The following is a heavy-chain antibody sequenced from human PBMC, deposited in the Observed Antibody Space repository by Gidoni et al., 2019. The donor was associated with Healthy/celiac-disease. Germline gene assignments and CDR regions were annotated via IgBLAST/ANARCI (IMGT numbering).Heavy chain of an antibody. J-gene: IGHJ4*02. V-gene: IGHV3-23*01. Sequence: EVQLLESGGGLVQPGGSLRLSWAASGFTFSSYAMSWVRQAPGKGLEWVSAISGSGGSTYYADSVKGRFTISRDNSKNTLYLQMNSLRAEDTAVYYCAKGGKDGSYYGYFDYWGQGTLVTVSS. CDR2: ISGSGGST. CDR1: GFTFSSYA. CDR3: AKGGKDGSYYGYFDY. D-gene: IGHD1-26*01.